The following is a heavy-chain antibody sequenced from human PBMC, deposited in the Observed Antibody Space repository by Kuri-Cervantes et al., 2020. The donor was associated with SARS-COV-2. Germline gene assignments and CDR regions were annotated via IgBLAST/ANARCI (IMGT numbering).Heavy chain of an antibody. CDR3: ARPADPVGTGYGMDV. J-gene: IGHJ6*02. D-gene: IGHD2-2*01. Sequence: SVKVFCKASGGTFSSYAISWVRQAPGQGLEWMGGIIPFFGTANYAQKFQGRVTITADESTSTAYMELSSLRSEDTAVYYCARPADPVGTGYGMDVWGQGTTVTVSS. V-gene: IGHV1-69*13. CDR1: GGTFSSYA. CDR2: IIPFFGTA.